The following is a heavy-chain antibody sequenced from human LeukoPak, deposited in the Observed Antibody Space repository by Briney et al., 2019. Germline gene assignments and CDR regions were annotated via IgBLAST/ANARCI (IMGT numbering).Heavy chain of an antibody. V-gene: IGHV3-48*01. CDR2: ISSSSSTI. J-gene: IGHJ3*02. Sequence: GGSLRLSCAASGFTFSSYSMNWVRQAPGKGLEWVSYISSSSSTIYYADSVKGRFTISRDNAKNSLYLQMNSLRAEDTAVYYCARDGSRLWFGELSDAFDIWGQGTMVTVSS. CDR1: GFTFSSYS. D-gene: IGHD3-10*01. CDR3: ARDGSRLWFGELSDAFDI.